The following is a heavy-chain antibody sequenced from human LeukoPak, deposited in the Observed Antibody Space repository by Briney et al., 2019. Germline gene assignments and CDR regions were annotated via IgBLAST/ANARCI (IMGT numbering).Heavy chain of an antibody. CDR2: ISSSNSAI. V-gene: IGHV3-48*03. J-gene: IGHJ6*03. D-gene: IGHD5-12*01. CDR1: GFTFSSYE. CDR3: ARVGLPGGYYYYMDV. Sequence: GGSLRLSCAASGFTFSSYEMNWVRQAPGKGLEWVSYISSSNSAIYYADSVKGRFTISRDNAKNSLYLQMNSLRAEDAAVYYCARVGLPGGYYYYMDVWGKGTTVTISS.